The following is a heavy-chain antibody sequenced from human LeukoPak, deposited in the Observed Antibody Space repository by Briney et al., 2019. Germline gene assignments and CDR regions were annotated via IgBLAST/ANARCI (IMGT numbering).Heavy chain of an antibody. CDR2: INPANGVT. J-gene: IGHJ3*02. Sequence: ASVKVSCKASGYTFTGHFMHWVRQAPGQGLEWMGWINPANGVTNYAQKFQGRVTMTRDTSISTAYMELSRLRSDDTAVYYCARGVLPAAMRGVGDAFDIWGQGTMVTVSS. CDR3: ARGVLPAAMRGVGDAFDI. V-gene: IGHV1-2*02. D-gene: IGHD2-2*01. CDR1: GYTFTGHF.